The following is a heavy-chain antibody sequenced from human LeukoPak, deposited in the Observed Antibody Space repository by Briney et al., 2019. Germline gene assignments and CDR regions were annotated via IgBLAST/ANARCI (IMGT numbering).Heavy chain of an antibody. CDR1: GFTFSSYE. Sequence: PGGSLRLSCAASGFTFSSYEMNWVRQAPGKGLEWVSYISSSGSTIYYADSVKGRFTISRDNAKNSLYLQMNSLRAEDTAVYYCARGPVPILTGPIGYMDVWGKGTTVTISS. CDR3: ARGPVPILTGPIGYMDV. CDR2: ISSSGSTI. J-gene: IGHJ6*03. D-gene: IGHD3-9*01. V-gene: IGHV3-48*03.